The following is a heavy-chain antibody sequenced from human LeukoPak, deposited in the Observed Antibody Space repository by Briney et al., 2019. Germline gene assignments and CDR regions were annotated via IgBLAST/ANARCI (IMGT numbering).Heavy chain of an antibody. CDR3: ARDASYNWNYGLDY. J-gene: IGHJ4*02. D-gene: IGHD1-7*01. CDR2: IKEDGSEK. V-gene: IGHV3-7*01. CDR1: GITFSSYW. Sequence: PGGSLRLSCAASGITFSSYWMSWVRQAPGKGLEWVANIKEDGSEKYYVDSVKGRFTISRDNAKNSLYLQMNSLRAEDTAVYYCARDASYNWNYGLDYWGQGTLVTVSS.